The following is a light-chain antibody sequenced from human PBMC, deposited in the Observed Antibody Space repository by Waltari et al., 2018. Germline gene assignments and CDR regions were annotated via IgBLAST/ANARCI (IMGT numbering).Light chain of an antibody. CDR1: TSDVGGYHY. V-gene: IGLV2-11*01. CDR3: CSYAGSYTYV. J-gene: IGLJ1*01. CDR2: DVS. Sequence: QSAPTQPRSVSGSPGQSVTISCTGTTSDVGGYHYVSWFQQHPGKAPKLIIYDVSERPSGVPDRFSGSKSDNTASLTISGLQAEDEADYYCCSYAGSYTYVFGSGTKVTVL.